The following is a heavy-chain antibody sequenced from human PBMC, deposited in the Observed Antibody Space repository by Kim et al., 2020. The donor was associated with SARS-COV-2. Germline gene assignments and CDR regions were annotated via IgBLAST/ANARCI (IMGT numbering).Heavy chain of an antibody. CDR2: INPQSGDT. D-gene: IGHD4-4*01. V-gene: IGHV1-2*06. CDR3: ARSITTRTGPFYYGLDV. Sequence: ASVKVSCKTSGYTIIGYYVHWVRQAPGQGLEWMGRINPQSGDTDYAQKFQGRVTVTRDTSLSTASMELSRLTSDDTAIYYCARSITTRTGPFYYGLDVWGQGTTVTVSS. CDR1: GYTIIGYY. J-gene: IGHJ6*02.